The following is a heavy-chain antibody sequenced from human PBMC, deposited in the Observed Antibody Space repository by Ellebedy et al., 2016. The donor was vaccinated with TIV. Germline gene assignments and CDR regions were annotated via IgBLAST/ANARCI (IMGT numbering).Heavy chain of an antibody. V-gene: IGHV4-39*07. Sequence: MPSETLSLTCTLSGDSFSSSSYYWGWVRQPPGKGLEWLGSFYYTGTTYYNPSLKSPVTISVDKSKNQFSLKVTSVTAADTAVYYCARLKYSSSNLIDYYFDYWGQGTLVTVS. CDR3: ARLKYSSSNLIDYYFDY. D-gene: IGHD6-6*01. J-gene: IGHJ4*02. CDR2: FYYTGTT. CDR1: GDSFSSSSYY.